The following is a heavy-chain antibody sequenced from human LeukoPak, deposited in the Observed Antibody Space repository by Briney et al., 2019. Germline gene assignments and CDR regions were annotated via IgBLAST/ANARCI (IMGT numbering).Heavy chain of an antibody. V-gene: IGHV3-21*01. CDR2: ISSSSSYT. D-gene: IGHD4/OR15-4a*01. Sequence: PGGSLRLSCAASGFTFSSFSMNWVRQAPGKGLEWVSSISSSSSYTFYAGSVKGRLTISRDNAKNSLFLQMNSLRAEDTALYYCAKGTKPVMTIPDYWGQGTLVTVSS. CDR1: GFTFSSFS. J-gene: IGHJ4*02. CDR3: AKGTKPVMTIPDY.